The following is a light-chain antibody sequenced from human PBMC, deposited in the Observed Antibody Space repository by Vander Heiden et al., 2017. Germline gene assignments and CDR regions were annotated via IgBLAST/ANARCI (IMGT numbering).Light chain of an antibody. CDR3: QQYNNWPRT. CDR1: QSVSSN. V-gene: IGKV3-15*01. CDR2: GAS. Sequence: IALTPSPASLSASPGERATLSCRASQSVSSNLAWYLQKPGQAPRLLIYGASTRTTGIPARFSGSGSGTEFTLTISSLQSEDFAVYYCQQYNNWPRTFGQGTKVESK. J-gene: IGKJ1*01.